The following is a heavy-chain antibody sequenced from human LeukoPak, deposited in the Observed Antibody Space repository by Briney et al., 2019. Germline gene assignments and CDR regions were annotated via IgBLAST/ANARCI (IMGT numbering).Heavy chain of an antibody. D-gene: IGHD1-26*01. CDR2: MAPRDDGA. CDR1: VYSFSNYH. J-gene: IGHJ4*02. CDR3: AREVRIGIGATDY. Sequence: ASVKLSCKTSVYSFSNYHVHWVRQAPGQGLEWVGIMAPRDDGATYAQKFQGRVTTTRDTSTSTLYMDLSSLRPEDTAVYYCAREVRIGIGATDYWGQGTLVTVSS. V-gene: IGHV1-46*01.